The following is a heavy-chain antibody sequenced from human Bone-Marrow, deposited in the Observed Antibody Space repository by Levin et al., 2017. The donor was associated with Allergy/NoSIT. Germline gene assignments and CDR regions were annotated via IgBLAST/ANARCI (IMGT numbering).Heavy chain of an antibody. J-gene: IGHJ4*02. D-gene: IGHD2-21*02. V-gene: IGHV3-11*01. Sequence: PGESLKISCVTSGFTFSDYYMSWIRRAPGKGLEWVSYISSSGSIIYYGDSVKGRLTISRDNAKNSLSLQMNSLRVEDTAVYYCARVTRCGGDCYFLDFWGQGALVTVSP. CDR3: ARVTRCGGDCYFLDF. CDR2: ISSSGSII. CDR1: GFTFSDYY.